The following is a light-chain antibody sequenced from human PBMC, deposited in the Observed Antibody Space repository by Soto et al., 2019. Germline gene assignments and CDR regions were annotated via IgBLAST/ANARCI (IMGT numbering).Light chain of an antibody. Sequence: EIVLTQSPGTLSLSPWERATLSCRASQSVSSYLAWYQQKPGQAPRLLIYDASNRATGIPARFSGSGSGTEFTLTISSLQSEDFAVYYCQQYDDWPLTFGQGTRLEIK. CDR1: QSVSSY. J-gene: IGKJ5*01. CDR2: DAS. CDR3: QQYDDWPLT. V-gene: IGKV3D-15*01.